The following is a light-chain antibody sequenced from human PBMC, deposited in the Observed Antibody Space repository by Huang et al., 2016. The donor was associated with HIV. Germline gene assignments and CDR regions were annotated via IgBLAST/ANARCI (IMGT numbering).Light chain of an antibody. CDR3: QQYSTFPRYT. CDR1: QSVASW. CDR2: QAS. V-gene: IGKV1-5*03. Sequence: DIQMTQSPPTLSASVGDRVNINCRASQSVASWVAWYQQKPGKAPKLLIYQASRLDSGAASRFSGSGSETEFTLTIADLQPDDSATYYCQQYSTFPRYTFAQGTKLEI. J-gene: IGKJ2*01.